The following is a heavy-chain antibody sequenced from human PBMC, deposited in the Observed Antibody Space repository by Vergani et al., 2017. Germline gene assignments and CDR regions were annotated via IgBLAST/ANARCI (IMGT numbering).Heavy chain of an antibody. D-gene: IGHD3-9*01. CDR1: GFTFSSYG. Sequence: QVQLVESGGGVVQPGGSLRLSCASSGFTFSSYGMHWVRQAPGKGLEGVAFIRYDGSNKYYADSVKGRFTISRDNSKTTLYLQMNSLSAEDTAVYYCAKDGYDILTGPYGMDVWGQGTTVTVSS. CDR2: IRYDGSNK. J-gene: IGHJ6*02. V-gene: IGHV3-30*02. CDR3: AKDGYDILTGPYGMDV.